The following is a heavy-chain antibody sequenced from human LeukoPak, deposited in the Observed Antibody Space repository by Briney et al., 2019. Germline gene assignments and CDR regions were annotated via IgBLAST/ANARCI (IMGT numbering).Heavy chain of an antibody. Sequence: PSETLSLTCTVSGGSISSSSYYWGWIRQPPGTGLEWIGSIYYSGSTYYNPSLKSRVTISVDTSKNQFSLKLSSVTAADTAVYYCARGNFWYYFNDWGQGTLVTVSS. CDR1: GGSISSSSYY. V-gene: IGHV4-39*07. D-gene: IGHD1-1*01. J-gene: IGHJ4*02. CDR2: IYYSGST. CDR3: ARGNFWYYFND.